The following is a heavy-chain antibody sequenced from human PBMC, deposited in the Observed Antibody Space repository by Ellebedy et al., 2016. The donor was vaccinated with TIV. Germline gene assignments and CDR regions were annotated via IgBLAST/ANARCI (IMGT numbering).Heavy chain of an antibody. J-gene: IGHJ4*02. Sequence: PGGSLRLSCAASGFIFNHYSMNWVRQAPGKGLEWISSISSTGYYIYYADSVKGRFTISRDNSMTTLYLEMNSLRAEDTAVYYCSRDLDKSSGWYGGAAYWGQGTLVTVSS. CDR3: SRDLDKSSGWYGGAAY. CDR2: ISSTGYYI. D-gene: IGHD6-19*01. CDR1: GFIFNHYS. V-gene: IGHV3-21*01.